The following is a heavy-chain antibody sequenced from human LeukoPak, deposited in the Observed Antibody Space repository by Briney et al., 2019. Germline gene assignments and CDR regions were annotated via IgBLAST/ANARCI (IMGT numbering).Heavy chain of an antibody. CDR3: ARNGYYSADY. CDR2: IHHSGST. J-gene: IGHJ4*02. V-gene: IGHV4-4*02. CDR1: GVSISSGWW. Sequence: PSETLSLTCAVSGVSISSGWWWSWVRLPPGKGLEWIGEIHHSGSTNYNPSLKSRVTISMDKSKNQFSLMLTSVTAADTAVYYCARNGYYSADYWGQGTLITVSS. D-gene: IGHD4-17*01.